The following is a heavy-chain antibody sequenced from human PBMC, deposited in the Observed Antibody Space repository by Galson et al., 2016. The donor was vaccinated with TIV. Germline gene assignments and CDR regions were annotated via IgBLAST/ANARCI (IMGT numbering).Heavy chain of an antibody. D-gene: IGHD5-18*01. Sequence: SLRLSCAASGFGFNSYAMNWVRQAPGKGLEWVSSIGGTGGSTYYADSVKGRFTISRDSYKDTVYLQMNSLRAEDTAIYFCAKDRQWIPSSLDYWGQGILVTVSS. CDR1: GFGFNSYA. V-gene: IGHV3-23*01. J-gene: IGHJ4*02. CDR3: AKDRQWIPSSLDY. CDR2: IGGTGGST.